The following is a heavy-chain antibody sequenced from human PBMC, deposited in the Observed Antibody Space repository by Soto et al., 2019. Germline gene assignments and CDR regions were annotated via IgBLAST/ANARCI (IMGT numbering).Heavy chain of an antibody. CDR3: AKLTAA. CDR2: ITSSGGGT. Sequence: LRLSCAASGFTFSAYVMSWVRQAPGKGLEWVSSITSSGGGTYYADSVKGRFTVSRDNSKNTVYLQMNSLRDEDTAVYYCAKLTAAWGQGTLVTVSS. V-gene: IGHV3-23*01. CDR1: GFTFSAYV. D-gene: IGHD6-13*01. J-gene: IGHJ4*02.